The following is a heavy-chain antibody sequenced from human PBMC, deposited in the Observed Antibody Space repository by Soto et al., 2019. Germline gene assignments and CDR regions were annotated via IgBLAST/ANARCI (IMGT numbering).Heavy chain of an antibody. CDR1: GFTFSSYG. CDR3: ARVVGRFADCSGGSCYIDI. J-gene: IGHJ3*02. CDR2: ISYDGSNK. D-gene: IGHD2-15*01. Sequence: GGSLRLSCAASGFTFSSYGMHWVRQAPGKGLEWVAVISYDGSNKYYADSVKGRFTISRDNSKNTLYLQMNSLRAEDTAVYYWARVVGRFADCSGGSCYIDIWGQGKMVTVSS. V-gene: IGHV3-30*03.